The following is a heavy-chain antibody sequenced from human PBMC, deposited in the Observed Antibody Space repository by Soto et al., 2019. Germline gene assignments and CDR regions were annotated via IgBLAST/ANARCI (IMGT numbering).Heavy chain of an antibody. D-gene: IGHD2-2*02. J-gene: IGHJ4*02. V-gene: IGHV3-48*02. CDR2: ISSSSDTI. CDR3: HTDNDDRYCPSNSCYSPLDY. CDR1: GFTFSSYS. Sequence: SGWSLRLSCAASGFTFSSYSMNWVRHAPGKGLEWVSYISSSSDTIHYADSVKGRFTSSRDNAKSSLYLQMNSLSDDDTAVYYFHTDNDDRYCPSNSCYSPLDYWGQGTLVTVSS.